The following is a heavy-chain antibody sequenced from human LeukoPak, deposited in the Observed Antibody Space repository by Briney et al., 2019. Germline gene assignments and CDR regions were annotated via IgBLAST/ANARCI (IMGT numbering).Heavy chain of an antibody. V-gene: IGHV4-34*01. CDR2: INHSGST. D-gene: IGHD3-22*01. J-gene: IGHJ3*02. CDR3: ARGDSSGYHNDAFDI. Sequence: PSETLSLTCAVYGGSFSGYYWSWIRQPPGKGLEWIREINHSGSTNYNPSLKSRVTISVDTSKNQFSLKLSSVTAADTAVYYCARGDSSGYHNDAFDIWGQGTMVTVSS. CDR1: GGSFSGYY.